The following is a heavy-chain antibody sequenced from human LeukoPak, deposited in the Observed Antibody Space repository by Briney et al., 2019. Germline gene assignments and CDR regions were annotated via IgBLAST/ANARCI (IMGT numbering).Heavy chain of an antibody. CDR2: IYPSGST. J-gene: IGHJ4*02. Sequence: SETLSLTCSVSGDSISSGSFYWSWIRQPAGRGLAWIGRIYPSGSTNYNPSLKSRVTISLDTSKNQFSLKLSSVTAADTAVYYCARDVLAAPGTFEYWGQGALVTVSS. CDR3: ARDVLAAPGTFEY. CDR1: GDSISSGSFY. V-gene: IGHV4-61*02. D-gene: IGHD6-13*01.